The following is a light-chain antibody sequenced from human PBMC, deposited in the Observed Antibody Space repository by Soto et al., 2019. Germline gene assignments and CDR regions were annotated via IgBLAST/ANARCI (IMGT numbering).Light chain of an antibody. CDR2: GES. J-gene: IGKJ2*01. CDR1: QPIGIN. Sequence: EIVMTQSPATPPVSPGERITLSCRASQPIGINLAWYQQKPGQAPRFLVFGESNRATGVPDRFSVSGSETEFTLTISSLQSDDLGTYFCQQYESWPFTFGPGTKV. V-gene: IGKV3-15*01. CDR3: QQYESWPFT.